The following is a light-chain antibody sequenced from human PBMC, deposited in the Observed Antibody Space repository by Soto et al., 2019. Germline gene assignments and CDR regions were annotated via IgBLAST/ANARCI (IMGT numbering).Light chain of an antibody. CDR1: SXDIGGYRF. V-gene: IGLV2-14*01. Sequence: QSVLTQPASVSGSPEQSITISCTGASXDIGGYRFVSWYQHHPGKAPKLIIYEVSNRPSGVSNRFSGSKSGNTASLTISGLQPDDEADYYCSSYTSSNSLYVFGTGTKVTVL. CDR2: EVS. J-gene: IGLJ1*01. CDR3: SSYTSSNSLYV.